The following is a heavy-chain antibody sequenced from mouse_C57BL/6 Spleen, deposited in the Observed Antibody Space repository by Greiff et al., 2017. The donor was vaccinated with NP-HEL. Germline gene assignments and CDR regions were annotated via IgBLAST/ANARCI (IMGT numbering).Heavy chain of an antibody. V-gene: IGHV7-3*01. CDR2: IRNKANGYTT. CDR3: ARYDYAAYFDY. J-gene: IGHJ2*01. CDR1: GFTFTDYY. Sequence: DVMLVESGGGLVQPGGSLSLSCAASGFTFTDYYMSWVRQPPGKALEWLGFIRNKANGYTTEYSASVKGRFTISSDNSQSILYLQMNALRAEDSATYYRARYDYAAYFDYWGQGTTLTVSS. D-gene: IGHD2-4*01.